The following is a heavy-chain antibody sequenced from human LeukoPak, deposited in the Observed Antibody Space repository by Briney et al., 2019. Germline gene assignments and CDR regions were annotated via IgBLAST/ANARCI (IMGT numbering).Heavy chain of an antibody. J-gene: IGHJ6*02. CDR2: IYHTGST. Sequence: SETLSLTCTVSGASISDYYWSWIRQPPGQGLEWFGYIYHTGSTNYNPSRKSRVTLSLDTSRKQFYLKLSSVTAADTAVYYCARIMNYGAYLYYGLDVWGQGTTVTVSS. V-gene: IGHV4-59*01. CDR3: ARIMNYGAYLYYGLDV. D-gene: IGHD4-17*01. CDR1: GASISDYY.